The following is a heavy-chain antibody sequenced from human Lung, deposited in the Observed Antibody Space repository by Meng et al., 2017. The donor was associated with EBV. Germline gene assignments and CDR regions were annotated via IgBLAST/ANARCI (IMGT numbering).Heavy chain of an antibody. J-gene: IGHJ4*02. CDR3: ARAVDTGYFDY. V-gene: IGHV4-31*01. D-gene: IGHD5-18*01. CDR1: GGSISSGGHY. Sequence: GLGQGLESASQTLSLTCTVSGGSISSGGHYWIWIRQHPGKSLECIGYIYYSGSTYYNPSLNSLVSISVDTSNNQFSLKLSSVAAADTAVYYCARAVDTGYFDYWGQGTLVTVSS. CDR2: IYYSGST.